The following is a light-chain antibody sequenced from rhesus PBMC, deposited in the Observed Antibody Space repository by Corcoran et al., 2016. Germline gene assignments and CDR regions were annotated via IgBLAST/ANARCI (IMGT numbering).Light chain of an antibody. Sequence: QAAPTQSPSVSGSPGQPVPISCPGTSSDIGGSNRVSWYQQHPGRAPKLMIYDVNKRPSGISDRFSGSKSGNTASLTISGLQAEDEADYYCTSYTTSRTFIFGVGTRLTVL. CDR2: DVN. CDR1: SSDIGGSNR. J-gene: IGLJ1*01. V-gene: IGLV2-13*03. CDR3: TSYTTSRTFI.